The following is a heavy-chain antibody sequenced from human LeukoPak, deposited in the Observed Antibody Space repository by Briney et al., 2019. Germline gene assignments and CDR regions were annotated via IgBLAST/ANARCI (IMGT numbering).Heavy chain of an antibody. J-gene: IGHJ4*02. Sequence: SVKVSCKASGGTFSSYTISWVRQAPGQGLEWMGRIIPILGIANYAQKFQGRVTITADKSTSTAYMELSSLRSEDTAVYYCARARGYDSSGYPTDYWGQGTLVTVSS. CDR1: GGTFSSYT. V-gene: IGHV1-69*02. CDR2: IIPILGIA. CDR3: ARARGYDSSGYPTDY. D-gene: IGHD3-22*01.